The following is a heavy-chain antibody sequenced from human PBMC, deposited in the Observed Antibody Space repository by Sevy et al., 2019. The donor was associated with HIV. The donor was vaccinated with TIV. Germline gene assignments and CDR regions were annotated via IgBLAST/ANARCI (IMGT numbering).Heavy chain of an antibody. Sequence: GGSLRLSCAASGFTVNSNYMTWVRQAPGKGLEGVSGISWNGDNMAYADSLKGRFTISRDNARNSLFLQMSNLKPEDTAFYYCSRGTTWSGIDDLWGQGTLVTVSS. CDR1: GFTVNSNY. D-gene: IGHD6-13*01. CDR2: ISWNGDNM. J-gene: IGHJ5*02. CDR3: SRGTTWSGIDDL. V-gene: IGHV3-9*01.